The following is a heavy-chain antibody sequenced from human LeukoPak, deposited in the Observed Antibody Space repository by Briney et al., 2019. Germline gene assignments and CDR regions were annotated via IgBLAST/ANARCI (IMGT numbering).Heavy chain of an antibody. CDR2: IRYDGSNK. D-gene: IGHD2-2*01. V-gene: IGHV3-30*02. CDR1: VFTFSSYG. CDR3: AKDPGSTSCCGVLGDY. Sequence: PGRSLRLSCAASVFTFSSYGMHWVRQAPGKGLEWVAFIRYDGSNKYYADSVKGGFTISRDNSKNTLYLQINSLRAEDTAVYYCAKDPGSTSCCGVLGDYWGQGILVTVSS. J-gene: IGHJ4*02.